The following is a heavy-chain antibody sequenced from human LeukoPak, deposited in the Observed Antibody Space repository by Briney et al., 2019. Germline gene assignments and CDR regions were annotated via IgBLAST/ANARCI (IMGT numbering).Heavy chain of an antibody. Sequence: ASVKVSCKASGYTFTGYYMHWVRQAPGQGLEWMGWINPNSGGTNYAQKFQGRVTMTRDTSISTAYLQWSSLKASDTAMYYCARIGIIGEYCSSSSCSSDAFDIWGQGTMVTVSS. D-gene: IGHD2-2*01. CDR3: ARIGIIGEYCSSSSCSSDAFDI. V-gene: IGHV1-2*02. CDR1: GYTFTGYY. J-gene: IGHJ3*02. CDR2: INPNSGGT.